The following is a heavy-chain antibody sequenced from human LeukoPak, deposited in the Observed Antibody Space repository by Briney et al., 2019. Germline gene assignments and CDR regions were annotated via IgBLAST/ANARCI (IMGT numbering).Heavy chain of an antibody. J-gene: IGHJ4*02. Sequence: GGSLRLSCAASGFTFSAFAMTWVRQAPGKGLEWVSTITDDGYNTYSADSVKGRISFSRDNSKNTLSLQLRSLRAEDTAVYYCAKDLSYTSGASDHWGQGTLVTVSS. CDR2: ITDDGYNT. CDR1: GFTFSAFA. D-gene: IGHD6-19*01. CDR3: AKDLSYTSGASDH. V-gene: IGHV3-23*01.